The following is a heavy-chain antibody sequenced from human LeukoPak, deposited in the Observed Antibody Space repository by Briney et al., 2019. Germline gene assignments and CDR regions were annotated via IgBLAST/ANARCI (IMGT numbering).Heavy chain of an antibody. J-gene: IGHJ3*02. D-gene: IGHD1-26*01. Sequence: SVKVSCKASGGTFSSYAISWVRQAPGQGLEWMGRIIPIFGTANYAQKFQGRVTITADKSTSTACMELSSLRSEDTAVYYCARDRGIVGASDAFDIWGQGTMVTVSS. CDR3: ARDRGIVGASDAFDI. V-gene: IGHV1-69*06. CDR1: GGTFSSYA. CDR2: IIPIFGTA.